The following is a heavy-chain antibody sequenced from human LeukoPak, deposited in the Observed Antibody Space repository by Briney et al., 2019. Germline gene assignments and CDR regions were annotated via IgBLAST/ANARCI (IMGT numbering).Heavy chain of an antibody. D-gene: IGHD1-26*01. Sequence: GRSLRLSCAASGLTFSSYGMHWVRQAPGKGLEWVAVIWYDGSNKYYADSVKGRFTISRDNSKNTLYLQMSSLRAEDTAVYYCARDPSNFIVGATTAYDYWGQGTLVTVSS. CDR3: ARDPSNFIVGATTAYDY. CDR1: GLTFSSYG. CDR2: IWYDGSNK. V-gene: IGHV3-33*01. J-gene: IGHJ4*02.